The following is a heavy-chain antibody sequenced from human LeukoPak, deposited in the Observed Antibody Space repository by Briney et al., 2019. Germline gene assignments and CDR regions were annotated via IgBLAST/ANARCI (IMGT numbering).Heavy chain of an antibody. Sequence: SVKVSCKASGGTFSSYAISWVRQAPGQGLEWMGGIIPIFGTANYAQKFQGRVTITADESTSTAYMELSSLRSEDTAVYYCARDRVHSSWSSGHMDVWGKGTTVTVSS. CDR2: IIPIFGTA. V-gene: IGHV1-69*13. CDR1: GGTFSSYA. D-gene: IGHD6-13*01. CDR3: ARDRVHSSWSSGHMDV. J-gene: IGHJ6*03.